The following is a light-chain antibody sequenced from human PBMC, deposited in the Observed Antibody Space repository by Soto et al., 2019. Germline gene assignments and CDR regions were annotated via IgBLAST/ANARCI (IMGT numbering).Light chain of an antibody. CDR1: QSISSW. J-gene: IGKJ1*01. Sequence: DIQMTQSPSTLSASVGDRVTITCRASQSISSWLAWYQQKPGKAPKLLIYKASTLEGGVPSRFSGSGSGTEFTLTISSLQPDDFATYYCQQYNTYPPWTFGQGTKVEIK. CDR3: QQYNTYPPWT. V-gene: IGKV1-5*03. CDR2: KAS.